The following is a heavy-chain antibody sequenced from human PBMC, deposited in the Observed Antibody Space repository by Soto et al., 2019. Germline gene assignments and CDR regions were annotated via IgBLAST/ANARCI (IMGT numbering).Heavy chain of an antibody. CDR2: ISGSGDST. V-gene: IGHV3-23*01. J-gene: IGHJ4*02. CDR1: GFTFSSYA. Sequence: EVQLLESGGGLVQPGGSLRLSCAASGFTFSSYAMRWVRQAPVKGLGWVSAISGSGDSTYYADSVKGRFTISRDNSKNTRYLQMNRLRAEDTAVYYCARRGSGSYYDYWGQGTLVTVSS. D-gene: IGHD1-26*01. CDR3: ARRGSGSYYDY.